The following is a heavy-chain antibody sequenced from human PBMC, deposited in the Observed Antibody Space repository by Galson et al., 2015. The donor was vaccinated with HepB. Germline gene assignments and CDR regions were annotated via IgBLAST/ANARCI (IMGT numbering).Heavy chain of an antibody. CDR3: ARPASGSLVNYFDY. J-gene: IGHJ4*02. Sequence: SLRLSCAASGFTFSDYYMSWIRQAPGKGLEWVSYISSSSSYTNYADSVKGRFTISRDNAKNSLYLQMNSLRAEDTAVYYCARPASGSLVNYFDYWGQGTLVTVSS. CDR2: ISSSSSYT. CDR1: GFTFSDYY. V-gene: IGHV3-11*06. D-gene: IGHD1-26*01.